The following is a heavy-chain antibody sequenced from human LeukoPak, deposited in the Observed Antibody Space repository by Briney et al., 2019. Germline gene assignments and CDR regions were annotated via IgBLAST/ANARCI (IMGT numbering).Heavy chain of an antibody. CDR3: ATDLNYYASGSYYPY. CDR2: IYSGGST. Sequence: GGSLRLSCAAPGFTVSSNYMSWVRQAPGKGLEWVSVIYSGGSTYYADSVKGRFTISRDNSKNTLWLQMNSLRAEDTAVYYCATDLNYYASGSYYPYWGQGTLVTVSS. D-gene: IGHD3-10*01. CDR1: GFTVSSNY. V-gene: IGHV3-66*01. J-gene: IGHJ4*02.